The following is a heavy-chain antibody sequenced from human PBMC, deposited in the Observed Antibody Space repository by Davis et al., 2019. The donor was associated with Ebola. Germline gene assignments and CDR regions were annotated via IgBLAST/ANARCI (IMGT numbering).Heavy chain of an antibody. CDR2: ITYSGST. CDR1: GGPISTYY. Sequence: MPSETLSLTCTVSGGPISTYYWSWLRQPPGKGLEYIGYITYSGSTNYNPSLKSRVTMSVDTSKNQFTLKLSSVTAADTAVYYCARGHTITAVSNWFDPWGQGTLVTVSS. D-gene: IGHD6-6*01. CDR3: ARGHTITAVSNWFDP. J-gene: IGHJ5*02. V-gene: IGHV4-59*01.